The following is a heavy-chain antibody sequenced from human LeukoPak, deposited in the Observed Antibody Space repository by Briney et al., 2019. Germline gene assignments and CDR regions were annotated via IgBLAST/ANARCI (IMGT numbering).Heavy chain of an antibody. CDR2: ISAGGGST. Sequence: GGSLRLSCAASGFTFSSYWMHWVRQAPGKGLEWVSAISAGGGSTYYADSVKGRFTISRENSKDTLYLQMNSLRAEETAVYYCAKVGAGVRGVMDSWGQGTLVTVSS. CDR1: GFTFSSYW. J-gene: IGHJ4*02. D-gene: IGHD3-10*01. V-gene: IGHV3-23*01. CDR3: AKVGAGVRGVMDS.